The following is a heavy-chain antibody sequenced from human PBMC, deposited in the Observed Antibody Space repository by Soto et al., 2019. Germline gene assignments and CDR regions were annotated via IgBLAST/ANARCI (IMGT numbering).Heavy chain of an antibody. CDR3: ARDNRFAYYYDSSGYYDAFDI. V-gene: IGHV4-59*01. D-gene: IGHD3-22*01. CDR2: IYYSGST. J-gene: IGHJ3*02. Sequence: PSETLSLTCTVSGGSISSYYWSWIRQPPGKGLEWIGYIYYSGSTNYNPSLKSRVTISVDTSKNQFSLKLSSVTAADTAVYYCARDNRFAYYYDSSGYYDAFDIWGQGTMVTVSS. CDR1: GGSISSYY.